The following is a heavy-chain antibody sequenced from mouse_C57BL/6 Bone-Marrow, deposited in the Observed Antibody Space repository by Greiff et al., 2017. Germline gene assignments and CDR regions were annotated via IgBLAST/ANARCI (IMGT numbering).Heavy chain of an antibody. V-gene: IGHV1-74*01. D-gene: IGHD1-1*01. CDR1: GYTFTSYW. Sequence: QVQLQQPGAELVKPGASVKVSCKASGYTFTSYWMHWVKQRPGQGLEWIGRIHPSDSDTNYNQKFKGKATLTVDKSSSTASRQLSSLTSEDSAVYYCAIYKFYGSSYRDYAMDYWGQGTSVTVSS. J-gene: IGHJ4*01. CDR2: IHPSDSDT. CDR3: AIYKFYGSSYRDYAMDY.